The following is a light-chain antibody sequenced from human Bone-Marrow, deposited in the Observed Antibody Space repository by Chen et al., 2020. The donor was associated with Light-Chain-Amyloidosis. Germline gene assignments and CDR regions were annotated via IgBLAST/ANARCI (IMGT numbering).Light chain of an antibody. Sequence: QTVVTQEPSLSVSPGGSVTLTCGLSSGSVSTRHYPTWYQQTPGQAPRTLIYTTNIRSSGVPDRFSGSMLANKAALTITGAQAEDESVYYCRLSLSPATWTFGGGTRLTVL. J-gene: IGLJ2*01. V-gene: IGLV8-61*01. CDR3: RLSLSPATWT. CDR2: TTN. CDR1: SGSVSTRHY.